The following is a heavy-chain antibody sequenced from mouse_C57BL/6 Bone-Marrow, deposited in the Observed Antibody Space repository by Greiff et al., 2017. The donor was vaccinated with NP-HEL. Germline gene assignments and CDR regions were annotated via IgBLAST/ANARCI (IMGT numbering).Heavy chain of an antibody. D-gene: IGHD2-14*01. CDR3: ARGEDRWFAY. CDR1: GFTFSDYG. J-gene: IGHJ3*01. Sequence: EVKLVESGGGLVQPGGSLKLSCAASGFTFSDYGMAWVRQAPRKGPEWVAFISNLACSIYYADTVTGRFTISRENAKNTLYLEMSSLRSEDTAMYYCARGEDRWFAYWGQGTLVTVSA. CDR2: ISNLACSI. V-gene: IGHV5-15*04.